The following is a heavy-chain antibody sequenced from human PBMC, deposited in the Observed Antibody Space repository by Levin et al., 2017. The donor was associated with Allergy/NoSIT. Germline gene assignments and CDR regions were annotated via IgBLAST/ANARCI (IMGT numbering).Heavy chain of an antibody. D-gene: IGHD2-8*01. CDR3: TIQTRQLGYCTNGVCDIPRSLIDY. CDR1: GFTFSNAW. J-gene: IGHJ4*02. CDR2: IKSKTDGGTT. V-gene: IGHV3-15*01. Sequence: PGGSLRLSCAASGFTFSNAWMSWVRQAPGKGLEWVGRIKSKTDGGTTDYAAPVKGRFTISRDDSKNTLYLQMNSLKTEDTAVYYCTIQTRQLGYCTNGVCDIPRSLIDYWGQGTLVTVSS.